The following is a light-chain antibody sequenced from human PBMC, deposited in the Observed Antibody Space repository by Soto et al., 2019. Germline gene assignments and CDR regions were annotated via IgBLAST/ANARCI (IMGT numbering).Light chain of an antibody. Sequence: HSVLTQPPSVSGAPGQRVTVSCTGSSSNIGAGSDVHWYQQLPGTAPKLLIFANNNRPSGVPDRFSGSKSGTSASLAITGLQADDEADYYCQSSDNSLSAYVFGTGTKVTVL. CDR2: ANN. CDR3: QSSDNSLSAYV. J-gene: IGLJ1*01. CDR1: SSNIGAGSD. V-gene: IGLV1-40*01.